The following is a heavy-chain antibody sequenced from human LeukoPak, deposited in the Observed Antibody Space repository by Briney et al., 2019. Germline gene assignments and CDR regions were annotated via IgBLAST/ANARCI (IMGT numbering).Heavy chain of an antibody. Sequence: GGSLRLSCAASGFTFSSYDMHWVRQAPGKGLEWVAFIRYDGSNKYYADSVKGRFTISRDNSKNSLYLQMNSLRAEDTAVYYCARSYYDFWSGYYQILFDYWGQGTLVTVSS. V-gene: IGHV3-33*08. D-gene: IGHD3-3*01. CDR2: IRYDGSNK. J-gene: IGHJ4*02. CDR3: ARSYYDFWSGYYQILFDY. CDR1: GFTFSSYD.